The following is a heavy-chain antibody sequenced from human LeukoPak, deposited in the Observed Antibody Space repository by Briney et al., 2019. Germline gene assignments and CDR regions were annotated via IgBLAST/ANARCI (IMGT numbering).Heavy chain of an antibody. CDR3: ARGPYYYDSSGTAWDY. Sequence: PSETLSLTCTVSGGSISSYYWSWIRQPPGKGLEWIGYIYYSGSTNYNPSLKSRVTISVDTSKNQFSLKLSYVTAADTAVYYCARGPYYYDSSGTAWDYWGQGTLVTVSS. D-gene: IGHD3-22*01. CDR1: GGSISSYY. CDR2: IYYSGST. V-gene: IGHV4-59*01. J-gene: IGHJ4*02.